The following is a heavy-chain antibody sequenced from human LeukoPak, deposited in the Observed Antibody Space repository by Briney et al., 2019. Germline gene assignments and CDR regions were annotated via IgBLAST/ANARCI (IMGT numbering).Heavy chain of an antibody. CDR3: ASPFPGQLWLLAFDI. J-gene: IGHJ3*02. CDR1: GFTVSSNY. Sequence: GGSLRLSCAASGFTVSSNYRSWVRQAPGKGLEWVSVIYSGGSTYYADSVKGRFTISRDNSKNTLYLQMNSLRAEDTAVYYCASPFPGQLWLLAFDIWGQGTMVTVSS. V-gene: IGHV3-53*01. CDR2: IYSGGST. D-gene: IGHD5-18*01.